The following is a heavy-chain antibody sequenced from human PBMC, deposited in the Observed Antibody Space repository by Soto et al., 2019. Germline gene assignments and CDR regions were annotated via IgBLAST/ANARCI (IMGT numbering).Heavy chain of an antibody. J-gene: IGHJ6*02. CDR3: ATSTLTMVRGVIVYYYGMDV. CDR2: ISAYNGNT. V-gene: IGHV1-18*01. D-gene: IGHD3-10*01. CDR1: GYTFTSYG. Sequence: ASVKVSCKASGYTFTSYGISWVRQAPGQGLEWMGWISAYNGNTNYAQKLQGRVTMTTDTSTSTAYMELRSLRSDDTAVYYCATSTLTMVRGVIVYYYGMDVWGQGTTVTVSS.